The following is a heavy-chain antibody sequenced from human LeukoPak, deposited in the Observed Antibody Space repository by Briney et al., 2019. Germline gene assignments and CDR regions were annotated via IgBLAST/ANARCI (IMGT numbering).Heavy chain of an antibody. D-gene: IGHD3-16*02. CDR3: ARVPVWENNRYSFDI. V-gene: IGHV4-30-4*01. Sequence: KPSETLSLTCTVSGGSINSGDYYWSWIRQPPGKGLEWIGYIYYSGSTYYNPSLKSRIAISADTSKNQFSLKLRSVTAADTAMYYCARVPVWENNRYSFDIWGQGTMVTVSS. CDR1: GGSINSGDYY. J-gene: IGHJ3*02. CDR2: IYYSGST.